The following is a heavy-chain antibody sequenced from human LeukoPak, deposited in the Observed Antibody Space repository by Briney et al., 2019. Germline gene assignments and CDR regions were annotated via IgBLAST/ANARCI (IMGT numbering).Heavy chain of an antibody. CDR1: GGSISTYY. V-gene: IGHV4-59*01. Sequence: SETLSLTRTVSGGSISTYYWSWIRQPPGKGLEWIGYIYYRGYTNYNPSLKSRVTISLDASKNQFALKRSFVTAADTAVYYCARGGKRRLHYWVQGTLLTVSS. CDR2: IYYRGYT. D-gene: IGHD3-16*01. CDR3: ARGGKRRLHY. J-gene: IGHJ4*02.